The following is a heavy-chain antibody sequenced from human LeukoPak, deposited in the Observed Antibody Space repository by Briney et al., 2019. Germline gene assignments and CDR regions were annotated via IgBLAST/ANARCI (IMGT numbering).Heavy chain of an antibody. D-gene: IGHD3-10*01. CDR1: GGTFNNYA. Sequence: EASVKVSCKASGGTFNNYAISWVRQAPGQGLEWVGGIIPIFTTANYAQKFQGRVTITADKSTNTAYMELSSLRSEDTAVYYCARDAAPYYYGSGSYLYFDYWGQGTLVTVSS. CDR2: IIPIFTTA. V-gene: IGHV1-69*06. CDR3: ARDAAPYYYGSGSYLYFDY. J-gene: IGHJ4*02.